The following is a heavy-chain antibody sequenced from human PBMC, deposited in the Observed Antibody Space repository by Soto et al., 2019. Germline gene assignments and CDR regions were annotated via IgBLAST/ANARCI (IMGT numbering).Heavy chain of an antibody. V-gene: IGHV3-15*01. J-gene: IGHJ3*02. Sequence: GGSLRLSCAASGFTFSNAWMSWVRQAPGKGLEWVGRIKSKTDGGTTDYAAPVKGRFTISRDDSKNTLYLQMNSLKTEDTAVYYCTTDYVAAAGDAFDIWGQGTMVTVSS. CDR2: IKSKTDGGTT. D-gene: IGHD6-13*01. CDR1: GFTFSNAW. CDR3: TTDYVAAAGDAFDI.